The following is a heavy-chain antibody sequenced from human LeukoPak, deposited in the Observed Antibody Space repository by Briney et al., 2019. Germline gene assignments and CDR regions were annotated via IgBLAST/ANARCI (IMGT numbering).Heavy chain of an antibody. Sequence: GASLKVSCKASGYTFTVNYMHWVRQAPGQGLEWMGWIDPHSLGTNYAQKFQGRVTMTRDTSISTAYMELTRLTSDDTAIYYCARGQGSSWFDHWGQGTLVTVSS. D-gene: IGHD6-13*01. V-gene: IGHV1-2*02. CDR2: IDPHSLGT. J-gene: IGHJ5*02. CDR1: GYTFTVNY. CDR3: ARGQGSSWFDH.